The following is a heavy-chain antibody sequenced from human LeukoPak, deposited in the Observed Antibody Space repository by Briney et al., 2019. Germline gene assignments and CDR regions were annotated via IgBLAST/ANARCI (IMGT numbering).Heavy chain of an antibody. Sequence: SETLSLTCTVSGGSISSYYWSWIRQPPGKGLEWIGYNYYSGSTNYNPSLKSRVTISVDTSKNQFSLKLSSVTAADTAVYYCARDPGLSGSGSYGYYYYYMDVWGKGTTVTISS. J-gene: IGHJ6*03. V-gene: IGHV4-59*01. D-gene: IGHD3-10*01. CDR2: NYYSGST. CDR1: GGSISSYY. CDR3: ARDPGLSGSGSYGYYYYYMDV.